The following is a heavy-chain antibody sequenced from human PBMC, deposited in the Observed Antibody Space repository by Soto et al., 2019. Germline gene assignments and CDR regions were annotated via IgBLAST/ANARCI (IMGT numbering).Heavy chain of an antibody. CDR3: ARDLGGWPDY. V-gene: IGHV1-3*01. CDR2: INAGNGNT. J-gene: IGHJ4*02. Sequence: PGGSMRLXCAASGFTFSSYAMHWVRQAPGQRLEWMGWINAGNGNTKYSQKFQGRVTITRDTSASTAYMELSSLRSEDTAVYYCARDLGGWPDYWGQGTLVTVSS. CDR1: GFTFSSYA. D-gene: IGHD2-15*01.